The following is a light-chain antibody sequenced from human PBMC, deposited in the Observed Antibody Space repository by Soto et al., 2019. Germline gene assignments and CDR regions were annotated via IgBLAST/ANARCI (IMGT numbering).Light chain of an antibody. Sequence: DIQMTQSPSALSASVGYRFTITCQASQDISDVLNWYQQQPGKAPKVLIYDASKLQTGVPSRFSGRGSGKDFTFTISSLQPDDSGTYYCQKFYDLPINCGQGKRRAIK. CDR3: QKFYDLPIN. CDR1: QDISDV. CDR2: DAS. J-gene: IGKJ5*01. V-gene: IGKV1-33*01.